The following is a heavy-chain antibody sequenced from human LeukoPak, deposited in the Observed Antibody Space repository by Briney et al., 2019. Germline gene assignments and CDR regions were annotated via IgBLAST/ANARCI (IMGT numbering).Heavy chain of an antibody. CDR2: ISAYNGNT. CDR3: ARVDTGYSYSYFDY. D-gene: IGHD5-18*01. V-gene: IGHV1-18*01. Sequence: ASVKVSCKASGYTFTSYGITWVRQAPGQGLKWMGWISAYNGNTNYAQKLQGRVTMTTDTSATTAYMELRSLRSDDTAVYYCARVDTGYSYSYFDYWGQGTLVTVSS. CDR1: GYTFTSYG. J-gene: IGHJ4*02.